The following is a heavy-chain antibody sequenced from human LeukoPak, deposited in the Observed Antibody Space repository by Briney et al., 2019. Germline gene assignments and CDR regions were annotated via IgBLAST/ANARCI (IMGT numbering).Heavy chain of an antibody. V-gene: IGHV3-23*01. CDR1: GFTFSSYA. CDR2: ISGSGGST. D-gene: IGHD6-13*01. CDR3: ARGDSSSWLPMDV. Sequence: GGSLRLSCAASGFTFSSYAMSWVRQAPGKGLEWVSAISGSGGSTYYADSVKGRFTISRDNSKNTLYLQMNSLRAEDTAVYYCARGDSSSWLPMDVWGQGTTVTVSS. J-gene: IGHJ6*02.